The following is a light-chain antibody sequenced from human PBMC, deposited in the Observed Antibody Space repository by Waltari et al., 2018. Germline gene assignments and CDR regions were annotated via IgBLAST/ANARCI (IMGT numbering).Light chain of an antibody. CDR3: QSYDSSLSGEV. Sequence: QSVLTPPPSVSGAPGPRVTSSRTGSSSNLRAGNGVHWYQQFPGKVPKLLISDNINRPSGVPDRFSGSKSGTSASLAITGLQAEDEADYYCQSYDSSLSGEVFGGGTKLIVL. CDR1: SSNLRAGNG. CDR2: DNI. V-gene: IGLV1-40*01. J-gene: IGLJ2*01.